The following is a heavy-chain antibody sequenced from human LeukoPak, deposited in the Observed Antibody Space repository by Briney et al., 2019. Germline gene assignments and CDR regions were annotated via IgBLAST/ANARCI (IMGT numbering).Heavy chain of an antibody. CDR1: GFTFSNAW. D-gene: IGHD5-24*01. CDR3: TKGMATMDY. Sequence: AGGSLRLSCAASGFTFSNAWMSWVRQAPGKGLEWVGRIKSKTDGWTTDYAAPVKGRFTISRDHSKNTLHLQMNSLKTEDTAVYYCTKGMATMDYWGQGTLVTVSS. J-gene: IGHJ4*02. CDR2: IKSKTDGWTT. V-gene: IGHV3-15*01.